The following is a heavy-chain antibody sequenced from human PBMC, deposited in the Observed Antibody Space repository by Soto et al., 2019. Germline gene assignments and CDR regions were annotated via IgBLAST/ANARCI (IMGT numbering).Heavy chain of an antibody. V-gene: IGHV3-48*01. CDR2: ISSRSSTI. CDR1: GFTFSSYS. D-gene: IGHD5-12*01. CDR3: ARGPVATSAFDY. Sequence: PGGSLRLSCAASGFTFSSYSMNWVRQAPGKGLEWVSYISSRSSTIYYADSVKGRFTISRDNAKNSLYLQMNSLRAEDTAVYYCARGPVATSAFDYWGQGTLVTVSS. J-gene: IGHJ4*02.